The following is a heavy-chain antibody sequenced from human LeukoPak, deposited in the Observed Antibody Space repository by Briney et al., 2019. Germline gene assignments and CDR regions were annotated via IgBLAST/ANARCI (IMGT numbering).Heavy chain of an antibody. Sequence: SETLSLTCNVSGGSISSHYWSWIRQPPGKGLEWIGYIYYSGSTSYNLSLKSRVTISVDTSKSQFSLNLNSVTAADTAVYYCARDLGRAFNIWGQGTMVTVSS. CDR3: ARDLGRAFNI. CDR2: IYYSGST. J-gene: IGHJ3*02. V-gene: IGHV4-59*11. D-gene: IGHD7-27*01. CDR1: GGSISSHY.